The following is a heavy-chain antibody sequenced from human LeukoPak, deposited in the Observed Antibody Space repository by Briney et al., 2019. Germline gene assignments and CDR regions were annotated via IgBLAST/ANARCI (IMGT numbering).Heavy chain of an antibody. D-gene: IGHD3-9*01. J-gene: IGHJ4*02. Sequence: ASVKVSCKVSGYTLTELSMHRVRQAPGKGLEWMGGFDPEDGETIYAQKFQGRVTMTEDTSTDTAYMELSSLRSEDTAVYYCATAVPRYFDWLLSYWGQGTLVTVSS. V-gene: IGHV1-24*01. CDR3: ATAVPRYFDWLLSY. CDR2: FDPEDGET. CDR1: GYTLTELS.